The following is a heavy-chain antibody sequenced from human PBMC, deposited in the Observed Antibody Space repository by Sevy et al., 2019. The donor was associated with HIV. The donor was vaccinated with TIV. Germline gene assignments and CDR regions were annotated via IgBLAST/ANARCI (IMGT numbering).Heavy chain of an antibody. CDR2: INPYGNSV. Sequence: GGSLRLSCAVSGFTFSNYWMHWVRQAPGKGLPLVSRINPYGNSVTYAESVRGRFTISRDNAKNTLYLQMSSLRADDTAIYYWARAPADYSTGWSADWGQGTLVTVSS. CDR1: GFTFSNYW. D-gene: IGHD6-19*01. V-gene: IGHV3-74*01. J-gene: IGHJ4*02. CDR3: ARAPADYSTGWSAD.